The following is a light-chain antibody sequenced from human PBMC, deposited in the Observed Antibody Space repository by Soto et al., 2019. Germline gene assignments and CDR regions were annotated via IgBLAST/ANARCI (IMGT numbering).Light chain of an antibody. Sequence: QAVVTQPPSVSGAPGQRVTISCTGSRSNIGAGYDVQWYQQLPGTVPKLLIYGNNNRPSGVPDRFSGSKSGTSASLAITGLQAEDEADYYCQSYDSSLSVGVFGTGTKLTVL. CDR3: QSYDSSLSVGV. V-gene: IGLV1-40*01. CDR2: GNN. J-gene: IGLJ1*01. CDR1: RSNIGAGYD.